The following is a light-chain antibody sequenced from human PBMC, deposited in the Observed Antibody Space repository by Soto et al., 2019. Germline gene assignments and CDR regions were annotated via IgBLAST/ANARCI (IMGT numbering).Light chain of an antibody. CDR2: SNT. J-gene: IGLJ1*01. Sequence: VLAQPPAASGTPGQRVTISCSGRSSNIGSNTVNWYQQLPGTAPKLLIYSNTQRPSGFPDRFSGSKSGTSASLAISGFHFENEANYYCAAWDDRLNGHASGPGSKFPVL. CDR1: SSNIGSNT. CDR3: AAWDDRLNGHA. V-gene: IGLV1-44*01.